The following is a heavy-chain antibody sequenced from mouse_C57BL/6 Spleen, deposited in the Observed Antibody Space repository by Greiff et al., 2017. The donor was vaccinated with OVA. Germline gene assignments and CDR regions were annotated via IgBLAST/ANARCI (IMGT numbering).Heavy chain of an antibody. CDR1: GYTFTSYW. CDR2: IDPSDSET. D-gene: IGHD4-1*01. CDR3: ARRNWDRGDY. V-gene: IGHV1-52*01. J-gene: IGHJ2*01. Sequence: VQLQQPGAELVRPGSSVKLSCKASGYTFTSYWMHWVKQRPIQGLEWIGNIDPSDSETHYNQKFKDKATLTVDKSSSTAYMQLSSLTSEDSAVYYCARRNWDRGDYWGQGTTLTVSS.